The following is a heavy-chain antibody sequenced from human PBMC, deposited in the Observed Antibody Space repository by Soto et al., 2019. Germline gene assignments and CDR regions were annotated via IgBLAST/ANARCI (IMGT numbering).Heavy chain of an antibody. CDR1: GFTFSSYA. J-gene: IGHJ4*02. D-gene: IGHD1-1*01. CDR3: AKVGTFKAYFDY. CDR2: ISYDGSNR. Sequence: GGSLRLSCAASGFTFSSYAMHWVRQAPGKGLEWVAVISYDGSNRYYADSVKGRFTISRDNAKNSLYLQMNSLRAEGTALYYCAKVGTFKAYFDYWGQGTLVTVSS. V-gene: IGHV3-30-3*01.